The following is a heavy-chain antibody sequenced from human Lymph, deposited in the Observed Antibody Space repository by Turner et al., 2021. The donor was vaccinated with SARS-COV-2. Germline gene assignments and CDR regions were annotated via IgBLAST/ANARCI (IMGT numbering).Heavy chain of an antibody. CDR3: ARIVAPGRGGGVYYYYYGMDV. D-gene: IGHD6-13*01. CDR2: CIPMLGIA. Sequence: QVQLVQSGAEVKKPGSSVKVSCKASGGTFSSSAISWVRQAPGQGLEWMGVCIPMLGIANYAQKFQGRVTITADKSTSTAYMELSSLGSEDTAVYYCARIVAPGRGGGVYYYYYGMDVWGQGTTVTVSS. CDR1: GGTFSSSA. J-gene: IGHJ6*02. V-gene: IGHV1-69*10.